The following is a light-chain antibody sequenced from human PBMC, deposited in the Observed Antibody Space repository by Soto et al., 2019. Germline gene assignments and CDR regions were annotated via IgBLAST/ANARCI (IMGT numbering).Light chain of an antibody. V-gene: IGKV4-1*01. Sequence: DIVMTQSPDSLSVSLGERAVINCKSSQSIFYSSNNKNYLVWYHQKSGQPPKMLIYWASTRESGVPDRFNGSGSGTDLTLTISNLQAEDVAVYFCQQYFNTPRTFGQGTRVEI. J-gene: IGKJ1*01. CDR1: QSIFYSSNNKNY. CDR3: QQYFNTPRT. CDR2: WAS.